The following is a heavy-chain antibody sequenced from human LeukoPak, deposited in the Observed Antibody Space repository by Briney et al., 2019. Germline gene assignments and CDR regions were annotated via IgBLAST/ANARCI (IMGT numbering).Heavy chain of an antibody. D-gene: IGHD2-2*01. V-gene: IGHV1-69*05. CDR3: APHGCSSTSCPS. J-gene: IGHJ5*02. Sequence: SVKVSCKASGGTFSSYAISWVRQAPGQGLEWMGRIIPIFGTANYAQKFQGRVTITTDESTSTAYMDLSSLRSEDTAVYYCAPHGCSSTSCPSWGQGTLVTVSS. CDR2: IIPIFGTA. CDR1: GGTFSSYA.